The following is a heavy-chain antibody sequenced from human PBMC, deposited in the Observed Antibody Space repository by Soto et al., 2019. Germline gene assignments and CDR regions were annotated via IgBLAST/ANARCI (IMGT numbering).Heavy chain of an antibody. CDR1: GGSISSYY. Sequence: KPSETLSLACTVSGGSISSYYGSWIRQPPGKGLEWIGYIYYSGSTNYNPSLKSRVTISVDTSKNQFSLKLSSVTAADTAVYYCARDRSRIAVAGTENWFDPWGQGTLVTVSS. CDR2: IYYSGST. D-gene: IGHD6-19*01. J-gene: IGHJ5*02. CDR3: ARDRSRIAVAGTENWFDP. V-gene: IGHV4-59*01.